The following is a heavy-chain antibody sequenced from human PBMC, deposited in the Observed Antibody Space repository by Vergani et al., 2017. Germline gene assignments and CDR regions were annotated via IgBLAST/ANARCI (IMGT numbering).Heavy chain of an antibody. CDR3: ARDLRLLYNRFDP. CDR2: TWYDGNNK. D-gene: IGHD1-14*01. Sequence: QVQLVESGGGVVQPGRSLRLSCAASGFTFNQYGMHWVRQAPGKGLVWVAVTWYDGNNKQYADSVKGRFTISRDNSKSTMYLQMNSLRDEDTGVYYCARDLRLLYNRFDPWGQAALVTVPS. CDR1: GFTFNQYG. V-gene: IGHV3-33*01. J-gene: IGHJ5*02.